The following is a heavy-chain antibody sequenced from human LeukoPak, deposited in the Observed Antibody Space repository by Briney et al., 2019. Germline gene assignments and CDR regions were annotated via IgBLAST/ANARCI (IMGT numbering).Heavy chain of an antibody. V-gene: IGHV3-7*01. J-gene: IGHJ4*02. D-gene: IGHD4-23*01. CDR2: IKEDGSQK. CDR3: ARAPRRWLDY. CDR1: GFSLSSQW. Sequence: SGGSLRLSCAASGFSLSSQWMSWVRQAPGKGPEWVANIKEDGSQKSYVDSVKGRFTISRDNSKNTLYLQMNSLRAEDTAVYYCARAPRRWLDYWGQGTLVTVSS.